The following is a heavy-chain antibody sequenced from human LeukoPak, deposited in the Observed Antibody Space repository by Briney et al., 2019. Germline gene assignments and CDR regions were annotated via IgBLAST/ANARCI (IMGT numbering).Heavy chain of an antibody. Sequence: SETLSLTCTVSGGSISSYYWSWIRQPPGKGLEWIGEINHSGSTNYNPSLKSRVTISVDMSKNQFSLKLRSVTAADTAVYYCARDDWNTMVRGVYNWFDPWGQGTLVTVSS. CDR2: INHSGST. J-gene: IGHJ5*02. CDR1: GGSISSYY. V-gene: IGHV4-34*01. D-gene: IGHD3-10*01. CDR3: ARDDWNTMVRGVYNWFDP.